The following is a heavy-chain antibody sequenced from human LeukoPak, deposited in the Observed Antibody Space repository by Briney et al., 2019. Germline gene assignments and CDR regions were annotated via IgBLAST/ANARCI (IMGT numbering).Heavy chain of an antibody. V-gene: IGHV1-18*01. CDR3: ARASYCGGDCYYDPFDY. CDR2: ISAYNGNT. Sequence: GASVKVSCKASGYTFTSYGISWVRQAPGQGLEWMGWISAYNGNTNYAQKLQGRVTMTTDTSTSTAYMELRSLRSDDTAVYYCARASYCGGDCYYDPFDYWGQGTLVTVSS. J-gene: IGHJ4*02. D-gene: IGHD2-21*02. CDR1: GYTFTSYG.